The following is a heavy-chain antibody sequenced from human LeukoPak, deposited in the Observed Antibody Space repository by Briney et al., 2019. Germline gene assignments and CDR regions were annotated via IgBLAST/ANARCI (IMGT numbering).Heavy chain of an antibody. V-gene: IGHV1-24*01. CDR2: FDPEDGET. CDR1: GYTLTELS. Sequence: GASVKVSCKVSGYTLTELSMHWVRQAPGKGLEWMGGFDPEDGETIYAQKFQGRVTMTEDTSTDTAYMELSSLRSEDAAVYYCATRSSNAYGLTYYGMDVWGKGTTVTVSS. CDR3: ATRSSNAYGLTYYGMDV. J-gene: IGHJ6*04. D-gene: IGHD3-10*01.